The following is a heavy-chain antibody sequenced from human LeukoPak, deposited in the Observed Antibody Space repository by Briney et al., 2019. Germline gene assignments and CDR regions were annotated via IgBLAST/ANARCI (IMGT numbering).Heavy chain of an antibody. V-gene: IGHV3-48*03. CDR1: GFTFSSYE. D-gene: IGHD3-10*01. CDR2: ISSSGSTI. Sequence: GGSLRLSCAASGFTFSSYEMNWVRQAPGKGLEWVSYISSSGSTIYYADSVKGRFTISRDNAKNSLYLQMNSLRAEDTAVYYCARVDSLLWFGGYYYGMDVWGKGTTVTVSS. CDR3: ARVDSLLWFGGYYYGMDV. J-gene: IGHJ6*04.